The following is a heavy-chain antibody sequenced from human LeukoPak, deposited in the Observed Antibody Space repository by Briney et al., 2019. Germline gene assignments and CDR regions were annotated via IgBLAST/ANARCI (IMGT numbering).Heavy chain of an antibody. CDR3: AKFRSYYVDY. D-gene: IGHD3-10*02. V-gene: IGHV3-30*18. Sequence: GGSLRLSCTASGYSFSAYDIHWVRQAPGKGLEWVAAISHDGSQTFYADSVKGRFTISRDNPRNTLLLQMNSLRTEDTAVYYCAKFRSYYVDYWGQGTQVMVSS. CDR2: ISHDGSQT. J-gene: IGHJ4*02. CDR1: GYSFSAYD.